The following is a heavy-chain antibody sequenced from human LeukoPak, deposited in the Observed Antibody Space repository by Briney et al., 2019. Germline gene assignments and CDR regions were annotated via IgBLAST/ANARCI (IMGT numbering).Heavy chain of an antibody. V-gene: IGHV3-7*01. CDR3: ARHVPIVGATNY. Sequence: SGGSLRLSCAASGLTFTNAWMTWVRQAPGKGLEWVANIKQDGSEKYYVDSVKGRFTISRDNAKNSLYLQTNSLRAEDTAVYYCARHVPIVGATNYWGQGTRVTVSS. J-gene: IGHJ4*02. D-gene: IGHD1-26*01. CDR1: GLTFTNAW. CDR2: IKQDGSEK.